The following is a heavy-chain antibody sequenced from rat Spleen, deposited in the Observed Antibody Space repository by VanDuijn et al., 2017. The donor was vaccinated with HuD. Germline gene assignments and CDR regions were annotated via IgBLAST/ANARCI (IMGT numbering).Heavy chain of an antibody. CDR1: GYSITSNY. CDR2: ISYSGST. CDR3: ARRYYYSSYIYFDY. D-gene: IGHD1-2*01. J-gene: IGHJ2*01. V-gene: IGHV3-1*01. Sequence: EVQLQESGPGLVKPSQSLSLTCSVTGYSITSNYWGWIRKFPGNKMEWIGHISYSGSTSYNPSLKSRISITRDTSKNQFFLQVNSVTTEDTATYYCARRYYYSSYIYFDYWGQGVMVTVSS.